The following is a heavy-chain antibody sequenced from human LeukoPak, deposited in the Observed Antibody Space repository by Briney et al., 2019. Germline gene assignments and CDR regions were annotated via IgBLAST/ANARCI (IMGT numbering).Heavy chain of an antibody. CDR3: ARSPSGWYGDY. V-gene: IGHV1-2*05. CDR2: INPNSGGT. J-gene: IGHJ4*02. CDR1: GYTFTDYY. D-gene: IGHD6-19*01. Sequence: GASVKVSCKASGYTFTDYYMHWVRQAPGQGLEWIGRINPNSGGTSSARKFQGRVTVTRDTSISTVYVELSRLTSDDTVVYYCARSPSGWYGDYWGQGTLVTVSS.